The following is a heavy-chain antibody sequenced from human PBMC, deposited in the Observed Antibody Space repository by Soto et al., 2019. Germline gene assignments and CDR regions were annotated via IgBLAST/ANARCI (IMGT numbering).Heavy chain of an antibody. V-gene: IGHV1-18*04. CDR2: ISAYNGNT. Sequence: ASVKVSCKASGYTFTSYGISWVRQAPGQGLEWMGWISAYNGNTNYAQKLQGRVTMTTDTSTSTAYMELRSLRAEDTVVYYCAKDPLRPEAAAGTPPDYWGQGTLVTVSS. D-gene: IGHD6-13*01. CDR1: GYTFTSYG. CDR3: AKDPLRPEAAAGTPPDY. J-gene: IGHJ4*02.